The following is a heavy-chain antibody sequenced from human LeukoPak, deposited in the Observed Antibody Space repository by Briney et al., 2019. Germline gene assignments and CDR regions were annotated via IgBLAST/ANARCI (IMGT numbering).Heavy chain of an antibody. D-gene: IGHD1-26*01. Sequence: PSETLSLTCTVSGGSISSYYWSWTRQPPGKGLEWIGCIYYSGSTNYNPSLKSRVTISVDTSKNQFSLKLSSVTAADTAVYYCARGLVGATTPFDYWGQGTLVTVSS. J-gene: IGHJ4*02. CDR1: GGSISSYY. CDR2: IYYSGST. V-gene: IGHV4-59*01. CDR3: ARGLVGATTPFDY.